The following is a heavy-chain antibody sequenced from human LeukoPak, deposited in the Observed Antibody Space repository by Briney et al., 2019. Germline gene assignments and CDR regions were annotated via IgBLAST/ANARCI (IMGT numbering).Heavy chain of an antibody. Sequence: PGGSLRLSCAASGFTFSCCDMHCVRQAPGKGLEWMALISYDGSDKYYADSVKGRFTISRDNSKNTLFLQMNSLRTEDTAVYYCAKGYDSVSNWGQGTLVTVSS. J-gene: IGHJ1*01. CDR2: ISYDGSDK. CDR1: GFTFSCCD. V-gene: IGHV3-30*18. D-gene: IGHD3-22*01. CDR3: AKGYDSVSN.